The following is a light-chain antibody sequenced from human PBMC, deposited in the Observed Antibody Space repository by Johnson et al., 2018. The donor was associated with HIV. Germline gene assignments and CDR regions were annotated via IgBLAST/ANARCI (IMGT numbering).Light chain of an antibody. Sequence: QSVLTQPPSVSAAPGQMVSISCSGSSSNIGKNYMSWYQQFPGTAPKLLIHENKKRPSGIPDRFSGSKSGTSATLDITGLQTGDEADYYCGTWDSSLGAWVFGTGTKVTVL. CDR1: SSNIGKNY. CDR3: GTWDSSLGAWV. CDR2: ENK. V-gene: IGLV1-51*02. J-gene: IGLJ1*01.